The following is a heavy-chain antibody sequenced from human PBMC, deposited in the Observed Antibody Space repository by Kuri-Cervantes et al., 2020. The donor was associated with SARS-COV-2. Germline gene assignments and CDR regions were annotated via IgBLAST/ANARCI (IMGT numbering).Heavy chain of an antibody. J-gene: IGHJ5*01. CDR3: ARGLGPLYYDYLWGSYRYSIWFDS. CDR1: GGSFSGYY. D-gene: IGHD3-16*02. CDR2: INHSGST. Sequence: SETLSLTCAVYGGSFSGYYWSWIRQPPGKGLEWIGEINHSGSTNYNPSLKSRVTISVDTSKNQFSLKLNSVTAADTAVYYCARGLGPLYYDYLWGSYRYSIWFDSWGQGTLVTVS. V-gene: IGHV4-34*01.